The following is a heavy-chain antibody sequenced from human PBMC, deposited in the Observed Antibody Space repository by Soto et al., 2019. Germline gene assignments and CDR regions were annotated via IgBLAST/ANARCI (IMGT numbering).Heavy chain of an antibody. Sequence: EVQLLESGGGLVQPGGSLRLSCAASGFTFSSYAMSWVRQAPGKGLEWVSAISGSGGSTYYADSVKGRFTISRDNSKNSLYLQMNSLRAEDAYVYYCANSEDSNAFDIWGQGTMVTVSS. V-gene: IGHV3-23*01. J-gene: IGHJ3*02. CDR1: GFTFSSYA. CDR2: ISGSGGST. D-gene: IGHD1-26*01. CDR3: ANSEDSNAFDI.